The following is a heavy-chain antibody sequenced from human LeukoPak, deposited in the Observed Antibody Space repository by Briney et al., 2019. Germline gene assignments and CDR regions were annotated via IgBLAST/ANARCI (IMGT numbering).Heavy chain of an antibody. CDR1: GYTFTDYY. D-gene: IGHD5-24*01. Sequence: ASVKVSCKASGYTFTDYYIHWVRQAPGQGLEWMAWINPHSGDANYAPKFQGRFTLTRDTSVSIDYMEPSSLTSDDTAVYYCARDGDGRINFDYWGQGTLVTVSS. J-gene: IGHJ4*02. V-gene: IGHV1-2*02. CDR3: ARDGDGRINFDY. CDR2: INPHSGDA.